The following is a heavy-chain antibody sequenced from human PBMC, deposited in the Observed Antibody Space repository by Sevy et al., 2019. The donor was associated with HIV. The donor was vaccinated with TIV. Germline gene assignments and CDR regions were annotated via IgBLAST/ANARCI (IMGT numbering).Heavy chain of an antibody. Sequence: GGSLRLSCAASGFTFSSYWMSWVRQAPGKGLEWVANIKQDGSEKYYVDSVKGRFTISRDNAKNSLYLQMNSLRAEDTAVYYCARAVYSSGWYSSRFADFDYWGQGTLVTVSS. CDR3: ARAVYSSGWYSSRFADFDY. CDR1: GFTFSSYW. D-gene: IGHD6-19*01. V-gene: IGHV3-7*03. J-gene: IGHJ4*02. CDR2: IKQDGSEK.